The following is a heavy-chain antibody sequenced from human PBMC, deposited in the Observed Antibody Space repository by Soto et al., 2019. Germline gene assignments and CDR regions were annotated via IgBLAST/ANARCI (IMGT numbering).Heavy chain of an antibody. CDR2: ISFDATNK. CDR3: ARDTKYSTDY. V-gene: IGHV3-30-3*01. CDR1: GFIFDNYA. J-gene: IGHJ4*02. Sequence: QVQLVESGGGVVHPGRSLRLSCAASGFIFDNYAIHWVRQAPGQGLEWVAYISFDATNKYYTDSVKGWFTISRDDSMHTVFLQMNSLRADDTALYYCARDTKYSTDYWGQGSLVIVSS. D-gene: IGHD4-4*01.